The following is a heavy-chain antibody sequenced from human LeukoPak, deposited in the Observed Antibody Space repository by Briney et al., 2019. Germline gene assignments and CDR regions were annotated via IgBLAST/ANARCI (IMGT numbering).Heavy chain of an antibody. V-gene: IGHV4-38-2*01. D-gene: IGHD2-2*02. CDR3: ARPYCSSTSCYTQRDYYFDY. CDR2: IYHGGST. J-gene: IGHJ4*02. Sequence: SETLSLAWAVSGYSISSGYSGGSIRQPPGWGVEWIGSIYHGGSTYYNPSLKSRITISVDTSKNQFSLKLSSVTAADTAVYYCARPYCSSTSCYTQRDYYFDYWGQGTLVTVSS. CDR1: GYSISSGYS.